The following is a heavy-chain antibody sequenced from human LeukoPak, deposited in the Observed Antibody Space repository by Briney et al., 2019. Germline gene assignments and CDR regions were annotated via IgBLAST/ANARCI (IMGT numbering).Heavy chain of an antibody. CDR3: ARLRLYYDFWSGYHY. CDR2: ISYDGSNK. D-gene: IGHD3-3*01. J-gene: IGHJ4*02. Sequence: GGSLRLSCAASGFTFSSYAMRWVRQAPGKGLEWVAVISYDGSNKYYADSVRGRFTISRDNSKNTLYLQMNSLRAEDTAVYYCARLRLYYDFWSGYHYWGQGTLVTVSS. CDR1: GFTFSSYA. V-gene: IGHV3-30-3*01.